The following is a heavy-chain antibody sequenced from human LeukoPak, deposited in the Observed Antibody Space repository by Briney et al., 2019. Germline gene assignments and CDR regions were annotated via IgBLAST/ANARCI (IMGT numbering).Heavy chain of an antibody. CDR2: ISAYNGNT. Sequence: GASVKVSCKASGYTFTSYGISWVRQAPGQGLEWMGWISAYNGNTNYAQKLQGRVTMTTDTSTSTAYMELRSLRSDDTAVYYCARFFLGYNWNRGQFDPWGQGTLVTVSS. J-gene: IGHJ5*02. CDR1: GYTFTSYG. CDR3: ARFFLGYNWNRGQFDP. D-gene: IGHD1/OR15-1a*01. V-gene: IGHV1-18*01.